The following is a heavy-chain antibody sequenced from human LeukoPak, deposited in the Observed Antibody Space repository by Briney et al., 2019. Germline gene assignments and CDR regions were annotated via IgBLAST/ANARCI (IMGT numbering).Heavy chain of an antibody. V-gene: IGHV1-8*03. Sequence: ASVTVSCKASGYTFTSYDINWVRQATGQGLEWMGWMNPNSGNTGYAQTFEGRVTITRNTSISTAYMELSSLRSEDTAVYYCAMVRRPYYMDVWGKGTTVTVSS. J-gene: IGHJ6*03. CDR2: MNPNSGNT. D-gene: IGHD3-10*01. CDR1: GYTFTSYD. CDR3: AMVRRPYYMDV.